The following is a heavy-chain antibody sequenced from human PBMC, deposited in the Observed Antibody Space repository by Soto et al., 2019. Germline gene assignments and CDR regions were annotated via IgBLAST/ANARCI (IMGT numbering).Heavy chain of an antibody. D-gene: IGHD5-18*01. CDR3: ARVESPMRGYSYGS. J-gene: IGHJ5*02. CDR2: ISAYNGNT. V-gene: IGHV1-18*01. Sequence: ASVKGSCKAAGYTFTSDGGSWGRQAPGQGLEWMGWISAYNGNTNYAQKLQGRVTMTTDTSTSTAYMELRSLRSDDTAVYYCARVESPMRGYSYGSWGQGTLVTVSS. CDR1: GYTFTSDG.